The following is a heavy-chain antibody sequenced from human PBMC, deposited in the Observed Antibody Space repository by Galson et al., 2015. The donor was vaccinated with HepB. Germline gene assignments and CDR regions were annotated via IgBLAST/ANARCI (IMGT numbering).Heavy chain of an antibody. J-gene: IGHJ4*02. CDR3: AKTSYCDGGPCFSGYFDS. V-gene: IGHV3-23*01. CDR1: GITFSTYV. Sequence: SLRLSCAAPGITFSTYVMSWVRQAPGKGLEWVSSIVGSGESTFYADSVKGRFTISRDNSRNTLYLQMNRLRACDTAIYYCAKTSYCDGGPCFSGYFDSWGQGTLVAVSS. D-gene: IGHD2-21*01. CDR2: IVGSGEST.